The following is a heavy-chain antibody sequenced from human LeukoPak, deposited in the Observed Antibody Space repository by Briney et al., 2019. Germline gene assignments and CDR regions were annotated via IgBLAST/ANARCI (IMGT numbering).Heavy chain of an antibody. Sequence: GGSLRLSCAASGFTFSSYAMHWVRQAPGKGLEWVAVISYDGSNKYYADSVKGRFTISRDNSKNTLYLQMNSLRAKDTAVYYCVSFYETYWGRGTLVTVSS. V-gene: IGHV3-30-3*01. CDR3: VSFYETY. CDR2: ISYDGSNK. CDR1: GFTFSSYA. D-gene: IGHD2/OR15-2a*01. J-gene: IGHJ4*02.